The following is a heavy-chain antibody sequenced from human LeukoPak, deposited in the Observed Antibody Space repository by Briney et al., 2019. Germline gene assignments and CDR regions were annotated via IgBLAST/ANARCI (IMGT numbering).Heavy chain of an antibody. V-gene: IGHV1-2*02. CDR1: GYTFTGYY. CDR2: INPNSGGT. CDR3: AREPSDTAMVYPDY. D-gene: IGHD5-18*01. J-gene: IGHJ4*02. Sequence: GASVKVSCKASGYTFTGYYMHWVRQAPGQGLEWMGWINPNSGGTNYAQKFQGRVTMTRDTSISTAYMELSRLRSDDTAVYYCAREPSDTAMVYPDYWGQGTLVTVSS.